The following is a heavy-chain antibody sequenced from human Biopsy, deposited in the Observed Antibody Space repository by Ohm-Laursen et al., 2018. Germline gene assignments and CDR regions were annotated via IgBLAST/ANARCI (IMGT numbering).Heavy chain of an antibody. J-gene: IGHJ6*02. CDR3: AGVRGDYYYGMDV. Sequence: SLRLSCAASGFTFSNYRINWVRQAPGKGLEWVSYISRSSSTIRYTDSVKGRFTISRDNAKNSLYLQMNSLRAEDTAVYYCAGVRGDYYYGMDVWGQGTTVTVFS. CDR1: GFTFSNYR. D-gene: IGHD3-16*01. V-gene: IGHV3-48*01. CDR2: ISRSSSTI.